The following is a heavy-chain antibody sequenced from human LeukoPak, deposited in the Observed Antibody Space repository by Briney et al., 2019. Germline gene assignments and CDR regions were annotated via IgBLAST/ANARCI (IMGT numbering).Heavy chain of an antibody. CDR1: GDSTSSDRYY. Sequence: SETLSLTCTVSGDSTSSDRYYGGWVRQPPGKGLEWIGNIYYSGSTNYNPSLKSRVTISVDTSKNQFSLKLSSVTAADTAVYYCARGPRHDYGDYYFDYWGQGTLVTVSS. D-gene: IGHD4-17*01. CDR3: ARGPRHDYGDYYFDY. CDR2: IYYSGST. J-gene: IGHJ4*02. V-gene: IGHV4-61*01.